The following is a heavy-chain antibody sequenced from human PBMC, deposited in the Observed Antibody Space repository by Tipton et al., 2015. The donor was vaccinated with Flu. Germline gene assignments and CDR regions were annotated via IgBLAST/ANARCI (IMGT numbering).Heavy chain of an antibody. V-gene: IGHV3-23*01. CDR3: AKVSPELVAGLDY. D-gene: IGHD6-19*01. CDR1: GFTFSIYA. CDR2: ISGGGGKT. J-gene: IGHJ4*02. Sequence: SLRLSCAASGFTFSIYAMSWVRQAPGKGLEWVSSISGGGGKTYFADSVKGRFTISRDNFKNTLFLQMNSLRAEDTALYYCAKVSPELVAGLDYWGQGTLVTVSS.